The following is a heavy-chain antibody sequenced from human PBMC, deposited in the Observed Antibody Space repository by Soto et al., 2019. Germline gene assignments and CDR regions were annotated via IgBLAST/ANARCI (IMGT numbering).Heavy chain of an antibody. CDR1: GYTFTSYA. CDR2: INAGNGNT. D-gene: IGHD3-9*01. V-gene: IGHV1-3*01. CDR3: ARSSNYDILTGYHLDY. J-gene: IGHJ4*02. Sequence: QVQLVQSGAEVKKPGASVKVSCKASGYTFTSYAMHWVRQAPGQRLEWMGWINAGNGNTKYSQKFQGRVTITRDTSASTAYMELSSPRSEDTAVYYCARSSNYDILTGYHLDYWGQGTLVTVSS.